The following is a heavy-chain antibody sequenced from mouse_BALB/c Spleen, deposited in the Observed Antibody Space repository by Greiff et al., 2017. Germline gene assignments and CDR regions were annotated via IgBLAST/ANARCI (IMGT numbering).Heavy chain of an antibody. J-gene: IGHJ2*01. CDR2: IRSKSNNYAT. Sequence: EVQRVESGGGLVQPKGSLKLSCAASGFTFNTYAMNWVRQAPGKGLEWVARIRSKSNNYATYYADSVKDRFTISRDDSQSMLYLQMNNLKTEDTAMYYCVRHEDYYGSSFDYWGQGTTLTVSS. CDR1: GFTFNTYA. V-gene: IGHV10-1*02. CDR3: VRHEDYYGSSFDY. D-gene: IGHD1-1*01.